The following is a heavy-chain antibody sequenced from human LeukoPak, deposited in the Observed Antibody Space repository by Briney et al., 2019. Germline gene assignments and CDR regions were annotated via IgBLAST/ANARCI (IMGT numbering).Heavy chain of an antibody. CDR2: SRNKAKSYTT. CDR3: VRVGSVAGSDYLDY. V-gene: IGHV3-72*01. D-gene: IGHD6-19*01. CDR1: GFTFSDHF. J-gene: IGHJ4*02. Sequence: GGSLSLSCVVSGFTFSDHFLDWVRQPPGKGLEWVGRSRNKAKSYTTESAASVKGRFTISRDDSKNSLYLQMNSLKTEDTAVYYCVRVGSVAGSDYLDYWGQGTLVTVSS.